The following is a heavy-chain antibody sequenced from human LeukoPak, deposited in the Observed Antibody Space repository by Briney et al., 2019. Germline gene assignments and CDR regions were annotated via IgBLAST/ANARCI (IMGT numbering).Heavy chain of an antibody. CDR2: IYTSGST. CDR1: GSISGYY. V-gene: IGHV4-4*09. CDR3: ARGNPGRNHAFDI. J-gene: IGHJ3*02. Sequence: SETLSLTCTVSGSISGYYWSWIRQPPGKGLEWIGYIYTSGSTNYNPSLESRVTISVDTSKNQFSLDLSSVTAADTAVYYCARGNPGRNHAFDIWGQGTMVTVSS. D-gene: IGHD1-14*01.